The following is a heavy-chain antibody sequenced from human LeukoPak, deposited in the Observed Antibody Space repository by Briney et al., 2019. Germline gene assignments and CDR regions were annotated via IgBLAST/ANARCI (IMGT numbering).Heavy chain of an antibody. CDR3: ARGRFDY. CDR2: FYSGGST. J-gene: IGHJ4*02. V-gene: IGHV4-4*07. Sequence: SETLSLTCTVSGGSISSYYWSWIRQPAGKGLEWIGRFYSGGSTDYNPSLKSRVTMSVDTSKNQFSLELSSVTAADTAVYYCARGRFDYWGQGTLVTVSS. CDR1: GGSISSYY.